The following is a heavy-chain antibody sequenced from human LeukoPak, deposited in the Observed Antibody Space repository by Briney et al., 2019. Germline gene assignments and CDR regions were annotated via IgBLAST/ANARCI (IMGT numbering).Heavy chain of an antibody. D-gene: IGHD3-3*01. CDR3: AINVRFLERPLGGDY. Sequence: QPGGSLRLSCAASGFTFDDYAMHWVRQAPGKGLEWVSLISGDGGSTYYADSVKGRFTISRDNSKNSLYLQMNSLRTEDTALYYCAINVRFLERPLGGDYWGQGTLVTVSS. J-gene: IGHJ4*02. V-gene: IGHV3-43*02. CDR2: ISGDGGST. CDR1: GFTFDDYA.